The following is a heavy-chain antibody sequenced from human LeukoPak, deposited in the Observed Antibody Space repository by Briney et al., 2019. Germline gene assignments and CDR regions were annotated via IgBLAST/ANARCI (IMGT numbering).Heavy chain of an antibody. CDR2: MNPNSGNT. Sequence: ASVKVSCKASGYTFTSYDINWVRQATGQGLEWMGWMNPNSGNTGYAQKFQGRVTMTRNTSISTAYMELSSLRSEDTAVYYCARETPPGYYYYYGMDVWGQGTTVTVSS. CDR3: ARETPPGYYYYYGMDV. V-gene: IGHV1-8*01. CDR1: GYTFTSYD. J-gene: IGHJ6*02.